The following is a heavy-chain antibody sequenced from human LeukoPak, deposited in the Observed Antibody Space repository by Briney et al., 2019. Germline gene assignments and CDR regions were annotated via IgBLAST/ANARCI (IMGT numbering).Heavy chain of an antibody. CDR2: ISYDGSNK. Sequence: GGSLRLSCAASGFTFSSYAMHWVRQAPGKGLEWVAVISYDGSNKYYADSVKGRFTISRDNSKNTLYLQMNSLRAEDTAVYYCARDGIPKPPWFGELFSWGQGTLVTVSS. J-gene: IGHJ5*02. CDR3: ARDGIPKPPWFGELFS. V-gene: IGHV3-30-3*01. D-gene: IGHD3-10*01. CDR1: GFTFSSYA.